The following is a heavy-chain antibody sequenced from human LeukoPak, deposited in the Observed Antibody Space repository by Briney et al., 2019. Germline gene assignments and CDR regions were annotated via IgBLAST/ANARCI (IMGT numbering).Heavy chain of an antibody. CDR1: AYTFTSYG. V-gene: IGHV1-69*13. CDR3: ARDRDGYNLYYFDY. J-gene: IGHJ4*02. D-gene: IGHD5-24*01. Sequence: ASVKVSCKASAYTFTSYGISWVRQAPGQGLEWMGGIIPIFGTANYAQKFQGRVTITADESTSTAYMELSSLRSEDTAVYYCARDRDGYNLYYFDYWGQGTLVTVSS. CDR2: IIPIFGTA.